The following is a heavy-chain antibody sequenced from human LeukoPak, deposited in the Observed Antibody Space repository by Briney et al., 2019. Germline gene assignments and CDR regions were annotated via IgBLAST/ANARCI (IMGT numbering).Heavy chain of an antibody. D-gene: IGHD3-3*01. V-gene: IGHV3-66*01. J-gene: IGHJ4*02. CDR3: ARDGD. CDR2: LYATGNT. CDR1: GISVSTNY. Sequence: PGGSLRLSCAASGISVSTNYMTWVRQAPGKGLELVSLLYATGNTYYADSVKGRFTISRDNSKNTLYLQMNSLRAEDTAVYYCARDGDWGQGTLVTVSS.